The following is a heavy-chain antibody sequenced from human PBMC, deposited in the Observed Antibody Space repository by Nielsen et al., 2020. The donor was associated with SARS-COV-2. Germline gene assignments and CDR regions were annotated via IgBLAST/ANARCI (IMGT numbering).Heavy chain of an antibody. D-gene: IGHD3-16*01. CDR2: IYYSGST. CDR1: GGSISSSSYY. Sequence: SETLSLTCTVSGGSISSSSYYWGWIRQPPGKGLEWIGSIYYSGSTYYNPSLKSRVTISVDTSKNQFSLHLNSVTPEDTAAYYCAKGWGLHYHYGMDVWGQGTTVTVSS. J-gene: IGHJ6*02. CDR3: AKGWGLHYHYGMDV. V-gene: IGHV4-39*01.